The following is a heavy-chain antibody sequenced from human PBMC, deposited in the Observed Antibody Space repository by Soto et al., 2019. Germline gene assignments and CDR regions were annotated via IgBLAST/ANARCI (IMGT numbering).Heavy chain of an antibody. V-gene: IGHV1-46*01. CDR2: INPSGGST. CDR1: GYTFTSYY. D-gene: IGHD2-2*01. CDR3: ARASFVVVPAATNLFDP. Sequence: ASVKVSCKASGYTFTSYYMHWVRQAPGQGLEWMGIINPSGGSTSYAQKFQGRVTMTRDASTSTVYMELSSLRSEDTAVYYCARASFVVVPAATNLFDPWGQGSLVTVSS. J-gene: IGHJ5*02.